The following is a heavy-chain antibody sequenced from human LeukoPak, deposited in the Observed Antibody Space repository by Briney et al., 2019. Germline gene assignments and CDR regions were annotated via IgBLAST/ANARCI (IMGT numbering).Heavy chain of an antibody. CDR3: ARGTIAAAGYYYFDY. CDR1: GFTFSSYW. D-gene: IGHD6-13*01. V-gene: IGHV3-7*04. Sequence: GGSLRLSCAASGFTFSSYWMSWVRQAPGKGLEWVANIKQDGSEKYYVDSVKGRFTISRDNAKNSLYLQMNSLRAEDTAVNYCARGTIAAAGYYYFDYWGQGTQVTVSS. CDR2: IKQDGSEK. J-gene: IGHJ4*02.